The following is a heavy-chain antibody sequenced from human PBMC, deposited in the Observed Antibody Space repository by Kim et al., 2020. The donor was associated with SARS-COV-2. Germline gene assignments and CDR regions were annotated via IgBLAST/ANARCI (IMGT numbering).Heavy chain of an antibody. Sequence: GGSLRLSCAASGFTFSTYAMSWVRQAPGKGLEWVSTVGGSGGKTYHADSAKGRFTIFRDNSKNTVDLQMNSLRAEDTAVYYCAKGRSENIAAAFNYWGQGTLVSVSS. J-gene: IGHJ4*02. D-gene: IGHD6-13*01. V-gene: IGHV3-23*01. CDR2: VGGSGGKT. CDR1: GFTFSTYA. CDR3: AKGRSENIAAAFNY.